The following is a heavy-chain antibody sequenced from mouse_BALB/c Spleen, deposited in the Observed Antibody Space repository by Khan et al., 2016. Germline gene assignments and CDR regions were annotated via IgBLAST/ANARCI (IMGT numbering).Heavy chain of an antibody. Sequence: EVQLQESGPGLVKPSQSLSLTCTVTGYSITSDYAWNWIRQFPGNKLEWMGYISYRGSTNYNPSLKSRISITRDTSKNQFFLQLNSVTTEDTATYFCVSDPSGYDVAWFAYWGQGTLVSVSA. CDR1: GYSITSDYA. CDR2: ISYRGST. D-gene: IGHD2-2*01. J-gene: IGHJ3*01. V-gene: IGHV3-2*02. CDR3: VSDPSGYDVAWFAY.